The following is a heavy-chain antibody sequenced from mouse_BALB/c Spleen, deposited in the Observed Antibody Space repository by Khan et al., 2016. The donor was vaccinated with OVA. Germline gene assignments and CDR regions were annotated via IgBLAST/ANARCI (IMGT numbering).Heavy chain of an antibody. CDR3: ARDRNYIHRWFAY. Sequence: QVQLKESGPGLVAPSQSLSITCTVSGFSLTDYNVNWVRQPPGKGLEWLGMIWGDGSTDYNSALKSRLSISKDNSKSQVFLKMNSLQTDDTARYYCARDRNYIHRWFAYWGQGTLVTVSA. D-gene: IGHD2-12*01. J-gene: IGHJ3*01. V-gene: IGHV2-6-7*01. CDR2: IWGDGST. CDR1: GFSLTDYN.